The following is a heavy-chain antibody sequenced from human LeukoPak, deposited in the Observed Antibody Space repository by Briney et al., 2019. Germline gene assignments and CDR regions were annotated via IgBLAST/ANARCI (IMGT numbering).Heavy chain of an antibody. CDR2: IHQTGPT. D-gene: IGHD5-24*01. Sequence: SETLSLTCTVSGGVTDSWGWIRQPPGKGLEWIGTIHQTGPTYYNPSLKSRVTVSIDKSKNQFSLKLTSLTAADTAVYYCGGRRLQGDGDWFDPWGKGTLVTVSS. V-gene: IGHV4-39*07. CDR3: GGRRLQGDGDWFDP. CDR1: GGVTDS. J-gene: IGHJ5*01.